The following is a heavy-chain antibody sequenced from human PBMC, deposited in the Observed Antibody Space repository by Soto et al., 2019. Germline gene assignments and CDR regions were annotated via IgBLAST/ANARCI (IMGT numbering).Heavy chain of an antibody. D-gene: IGHD3-22*01. Sequence: ASVKVSCKASGYTFTSYYMHWVRQAPGRGLEWMGIINPSGGSTSYAQKFQGRVTMTRDTSTSTVYMELSSLRSEDTAVYYCARDRTPRREVVVTYNWFDPWGQGTLVTVSS. V-gene: IGHV1-46*01. CDR2: INPSGGST. CDR3: ARDRTPRREVVVTYNWFDP. J-gene: IGHJ5*02. CDR1: GYTFTSYY.